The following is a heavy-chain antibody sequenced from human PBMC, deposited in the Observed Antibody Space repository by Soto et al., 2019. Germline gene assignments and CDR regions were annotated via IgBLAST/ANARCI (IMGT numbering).Heavy chain of an antibody. J-gene: IGHJ4*02. CDR1: GFTFTDYS. D-gene: IGHD4-17*01. CDR3: ASCYGDYEFPCEY. Sequence: GGSLRLSCEGSGFTFTDYSMLWVRQAPGRGLEWVSYISSTSNVAFYVDSVEGRFTTSRDNAKNTLYLQMNSLRDEDTAVYYCASCYGDYEFPCEYWGQGTLVTVSS. V-gene: IGHV3-21*05. CDR2: ISSTSNVA.